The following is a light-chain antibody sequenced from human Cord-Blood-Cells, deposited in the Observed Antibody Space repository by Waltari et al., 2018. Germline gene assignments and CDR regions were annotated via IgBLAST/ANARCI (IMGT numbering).Light chain of an antibody. Sequence: DIVMTQSPDSLAVSLGERATINCKHSQSVLYSSNNKNYLAWYQQKPGQPPKLLIYWASTRESGVPDRFSGSGSGTDFTLTISSLQAEDVAVYYCQQYYSTMYTFGQGTKLEIK. CDR3: QQYYSTMYT. V-gene: IGKV4-1*01. CDR1: QSVLYSSNNKNY. J-gene: IGKJ2*01. CDR2: WAS.